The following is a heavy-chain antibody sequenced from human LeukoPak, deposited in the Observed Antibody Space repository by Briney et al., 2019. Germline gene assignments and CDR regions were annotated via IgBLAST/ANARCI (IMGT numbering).Heavy chain of an antibody. D-gene: IGHD4-23*01. V-gene: IGHV3-64*01. Sequence: GGSLRLSCAASGFTFRNYAMHWVRQAPGKGLEYVSGISSNGGSTSYANSVKGRFTISRDNFKNTLYLQMGSLRPEDTAVYYCARDLAYGGNPGFDYWGQGTLVTVSS. CDR2: ISSNGGST. CDR1: GFTFRNYA. J-gene: IGHJ4*02. CDR3: ARDLAYGGNPGFDY.